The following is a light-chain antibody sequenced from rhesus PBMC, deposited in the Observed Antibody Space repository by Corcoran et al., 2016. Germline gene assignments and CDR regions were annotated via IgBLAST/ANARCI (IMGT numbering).Light chain of an antibody. Sequence: QAAPTQSPSVSGSPGQSVTISCTGPSSDIGGHNRVSWYQQHPGKVPKLMIYEVSKRPSGVSDRFSGSKSGNTASLTISGLQAEDEADYYCSSYPSTRTYIFGSGTRLTVL. V-gene: IGLV2-13*03. J-gene: IGLJ1*01. CDR2: EVS. CDR3: SSYPSTRTYI. CDR1: SSDIGGHNR.